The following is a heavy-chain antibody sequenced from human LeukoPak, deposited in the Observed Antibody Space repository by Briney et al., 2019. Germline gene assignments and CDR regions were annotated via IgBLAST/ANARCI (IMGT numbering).Heavy chain of an antibody. D-gene: IGHD2-21*02. CDR1: GFTFSTYD. Sequence: GGSLRLSCAASGFTFSTYDMNWVRQAPGKGLEWVSSIAGSSGYISYADSVKGRFTISRDNAKKSLYLQMTSLTAEDTAVYYCARDRGAYCGGDCYLGFDYWGRGTLVTVSS. V-gene: IGHV3-21*01. CDR2: IAGSSGYI. J-gene: IGHJ4*01. CDR3: ARDRGAYCGGDCYLGFDY.